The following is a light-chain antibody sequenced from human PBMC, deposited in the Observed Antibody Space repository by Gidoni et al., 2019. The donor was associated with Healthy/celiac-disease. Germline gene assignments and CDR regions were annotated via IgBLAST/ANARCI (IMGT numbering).Light chain of an antibody. Sequence: DIELTQSPSFLSASVGDRVTITCRASQGISSYLAWYQQKPGKAPKLLIYAASTLQSGVPSRFSGSGSGTAFTLTISSLQPEDFATYYCQQLNSSPHTFGQGTRLEIK. V-gene: IGKV1-9*01. CDR3: QQLNSSPHT. CDR2: AAS. CDR1: QGISSY. J-gene: IGKJ5*01.